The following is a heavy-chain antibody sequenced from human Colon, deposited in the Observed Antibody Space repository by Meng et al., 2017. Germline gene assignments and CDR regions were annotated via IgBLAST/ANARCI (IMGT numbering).Heavy chain of an antibody. CDR2: IIPILGIA. CDR3: TSGSTAMVTYDY. D-gene: IGHD5-18*01. V-gene: IGHV1-69*02. Sequence: SVKVSCKASGGTFSSYTNSWLRQAPGQGLEWMGRIIPILGIANYAQKFQGRVTITADKSTSTAYMELSTLRSEDTAVYYCTSGSTAMVTYDYCGQGTLVTVSS. CDR1: GGTFSSYT. J-gene: IGHJ4*02.